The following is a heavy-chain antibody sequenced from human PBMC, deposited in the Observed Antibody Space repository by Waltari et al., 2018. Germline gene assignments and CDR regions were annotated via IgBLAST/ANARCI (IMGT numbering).Heavy chain of an antibody. CDR2: IGPDGSDK. V-gene: IGHV3-7*01. CDR3: VGWNDPINS. CDR1: GFTISRFW. J-gene: IGHJ4*02. Sequence: EAQLVQSGGGLVQPGGSLTLSCAASGFTISRFWMTWIRQAPGQGVQGLAHIGPDGSDKYYVDSVKGRFTISRDNAENSLLLQMSSLRVEDTALYYCVGWNDPINSWGQGTLVAVSS. D-gene: IGHD1-1*01.